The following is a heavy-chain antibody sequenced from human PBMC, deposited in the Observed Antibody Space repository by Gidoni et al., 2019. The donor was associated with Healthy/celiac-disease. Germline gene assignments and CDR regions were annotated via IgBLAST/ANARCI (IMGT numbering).Heavy chain of an antibody. V-gene: IGHV3-73*02. J-gene: IGHJ4*02. CDR3: THLAAAGPGD. D-gene: IGHD6-13*01. CDR2: IRSKANSYAT. Sequence: EVQLVKSGGGLVQPGGSLNLSCADSGFTYSCSAMHWVRQASGKGLEWVGRIRSKANSYATSYAAAVKGMFTISRDDSKNTAYLQMNSLKTEDTAVYYCTHLAAAGPGDWGQGTLVTVSS. CDR1: GFTYSCSA.